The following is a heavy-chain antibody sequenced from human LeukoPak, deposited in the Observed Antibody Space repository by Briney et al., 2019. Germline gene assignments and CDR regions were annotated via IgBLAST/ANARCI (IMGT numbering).Heavy chain of an antibody. CDR3: ARGGADYYDSSGYYRVGAFDI. CDR2: VIPIFGTA. CDR1: GGTFSSYA. V-gene: IGHV1-69*05. Sequence: SVKVSCKASGGTFSSYAISWVRQAPGQGLEWMGRVIPIFGTANYSQKFQGRVTITTDESTSTAYMELSSLRSEDTAVYYCARGGADYYDSSGYYRVGAFDIWGQGTMVTVSS. D-gene: IGHD3-22*01. J-gene: IGHJ3*02.